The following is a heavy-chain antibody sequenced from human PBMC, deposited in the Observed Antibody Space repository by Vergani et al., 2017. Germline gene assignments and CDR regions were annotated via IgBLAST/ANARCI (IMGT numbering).Heavy chain of an antibody. V-gene: IGHV3-11*01. CDR1: GFTFSDYY. D-gene: IGHD3-22*01. Sequence: VQLLESGGGLVQPGGSLRLSCAASGFTFSDYYMSWIRQAPGKGLEWVSYISSSGSTIYYADSVKGRFTISRDNAKNSLYLQMNSLRAEDTAVYYCARDKDYYDSSGYYTRAFDIWGQGTMVTVSS. J-gene: IGHJ3*02. CDR3: ARDKDYYDSSGYYTRAFDI. CDR2: ISSSGSTI.